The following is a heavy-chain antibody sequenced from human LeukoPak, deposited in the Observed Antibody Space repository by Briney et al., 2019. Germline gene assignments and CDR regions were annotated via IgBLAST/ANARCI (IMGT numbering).Heavy chain of an antibody. J-gene: IGHJ4*02. CDR3: AKLSGGWYYFDY. CDR2: ITDSGGST. D-gene: IGHD6-13*01. Sequence: PGGSLRLSCAASGFTFSTYAMSWVRQAPGKGLEWVSVITDSGGSTYYADSVKGRFTISRDNSKNTLYLQMGSLRAEDTAVYYCAKLSGGWYYFDYWGQGTLVTVSS. V-gene: IGHV3-23*01. CDR1: GFTFSTYA.